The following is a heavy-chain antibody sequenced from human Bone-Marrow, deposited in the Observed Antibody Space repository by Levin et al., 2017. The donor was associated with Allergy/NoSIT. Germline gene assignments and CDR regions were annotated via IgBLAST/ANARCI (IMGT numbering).Heavy chain of an antibody. V-gene: IGHV1-46*01. CDR1: GYTFTSYY. CDR3: ARERTGDYYDSSGPRYFDY. Sequence: ASVKVSCKASGYTFTSYYMHWVRQAPGQGLEWMGIINPSGGSTSYAQKFQGRVTMTRDTSTSTVYMELSSLRSEDTAVYYCARERTGDYYDSSGPRYFDYWGKGTLVTVSS. CDR2: INPSGGST. J-gene: IGHJ4*02. D-gene: IGHD3-22*01.